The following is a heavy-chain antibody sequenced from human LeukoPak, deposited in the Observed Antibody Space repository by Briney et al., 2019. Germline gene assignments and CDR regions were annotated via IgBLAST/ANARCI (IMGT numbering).Heavy chain of an antibody. CDR1: GYTFTGDY. V-gene: IGHV1-2*02. CDR3: ARGETPGSYYRS. Sequence: ASVKVSCKASGYTFTGDYMHWVRQAPGQGLEWMGWIYPNSGGTKYAQKFQGRVTMTRDTSISTAYMELSRLTSDDTAVYYCARGETPGSYYRSWGQGTLVTVSS. CDR2: IYPNSGGT. D-gene: IGHD3-10*01. J-gene: IGHJ5*02.